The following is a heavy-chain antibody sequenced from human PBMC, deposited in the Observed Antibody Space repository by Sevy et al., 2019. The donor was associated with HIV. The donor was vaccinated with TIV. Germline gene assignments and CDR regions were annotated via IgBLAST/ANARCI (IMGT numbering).Heavy chain of an antibody. D-gene: IGHD6-19*01. CDR3: ARGPQWLAYYYYGMDV. Sequence: SETLSLTCTASGGCISSYYWSWIRQPAGKGLEWIGRIYTSGSTNYNPSLKSRVTMSVDTSKNQFSLKLSSLTAADTAVYYCARGPQWLAYYYYGMDVWGQGATVTVSS. V-gene: IGHV4-4*07. J-gene: IGHJ6*02. CDR2: IYTSGST. CDR1: GGCISSYY.